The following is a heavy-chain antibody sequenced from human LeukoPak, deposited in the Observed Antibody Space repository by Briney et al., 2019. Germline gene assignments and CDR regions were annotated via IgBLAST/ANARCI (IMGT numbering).Heavy chain of an antibody. CDR3: ARDLDSSGWFDY. D-gene: IGHD6-19*01. Sequence: GGSLRLSCAASGFTFSSYEMNWARQAPGKGLEWVSYISSSGSTIYYADSVKGRFTISRDNAKNSLYLQMNSLRAEDTAVYYCARDLDSSGWFDYWGQGTLVTVSS. V-gene: IGHV3-48*03. CDR1: GFTFSSYE. CDR2: ISSSGSTI. J-gene: IGHJ4*02.